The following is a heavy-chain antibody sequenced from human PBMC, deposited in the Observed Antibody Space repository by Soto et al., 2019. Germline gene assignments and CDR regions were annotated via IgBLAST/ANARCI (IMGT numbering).Heavy chain of an antibody. Sequence: SVKVSCKASGVTFSSYAISWVRQAPGQGLEWMGGIIPIFGTANYAQKFQGRVTITADESTSTAYMELSSLRSEDTAVYYCATSFIHDSSGYPEINNWFDPWGQGTLVTVSS. J-gene: IGHJ5*02. CDR3: ATSFIHDSSGYPEINNWFDP. CDR2: IIPIFGTA. D-gene: IGHD3-22*01. V-gene: IGHV1-69*13. CDR1: GVTFSSYA.